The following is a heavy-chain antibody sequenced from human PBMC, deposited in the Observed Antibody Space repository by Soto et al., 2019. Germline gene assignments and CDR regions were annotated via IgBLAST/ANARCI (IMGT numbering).Heavy chain of an antibody. V-gene: IGHV4-38-2*01. CDR3: ARGVTGTLDY. D-gene: IGHD1-1*01. CDR2: VYYNGIT. J-gene: IGHJ4*02. CDR1: GYSISSGYY. Sequence: LSLTCAVSGYSISSGYYWNWIRQSPGKGLEWIGCVYYNGITFTNPSLKSRVTMTVDTSKNYFSLRLTSVTAADAATYFCARGVTGTLDYWGQGTLVTVSS.